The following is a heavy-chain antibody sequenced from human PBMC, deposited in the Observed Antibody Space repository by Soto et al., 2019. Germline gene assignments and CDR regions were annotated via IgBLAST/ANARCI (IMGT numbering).Heavy chain of an antibody. D-gene: IGHD6-13*01. CDR2: ISGTGDTK. J-gene: IGHJ6*02. CDR1: GFFFSDYY. Sequence: GGSLRLSCAASGFFFSDYYLSWIRQAPGKGLECVAYISGTGDTKYIADSVKGRFSVSRDNPKNSLFLQMTSLKASDTAIYYCARRIEAGGYYYYALDVWGQGTTVTVSS. CDR3: ARRIEAGGYYYYALDV. V-gene: IGHV3-11*01.